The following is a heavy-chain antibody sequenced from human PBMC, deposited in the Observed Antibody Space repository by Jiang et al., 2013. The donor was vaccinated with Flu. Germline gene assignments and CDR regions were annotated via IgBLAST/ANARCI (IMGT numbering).Heavy chain of an antibody. CDR2: IIPIFGTA. CDR3: AREKNSYGHNYYFDY. Sequence: GAEVKKPGSSVKVSCKASGGTFSSYAISWVRQAPGQGLEWMGGIIPIFGTANYAQKFQGRVTITADESTSTAYMELSSLRSEDTAVYYCAREKNSYGHNYYFDYWGQGTLVTVSS. J-gene: IGHJ4*02. D-gene: IGHD5-18*01. V-gene: IGHV1-69*01. CDR1: GGTFSSYA.